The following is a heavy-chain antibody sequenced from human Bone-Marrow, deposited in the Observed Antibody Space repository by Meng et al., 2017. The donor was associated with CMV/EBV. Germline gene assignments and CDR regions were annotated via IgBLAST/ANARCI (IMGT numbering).Heavy chain of an antibody. CDR1: GFTFSSYD. Sequence: GGSLRLSCAACGFTFSSYDMHWVRQAPGKGLVWVSRISTDGINTGYADSVKGRFTISRDNAKNTLHLQMDNLRAEDTAVYYCARDSLTAGYYGMDVWGQGATVTVSS. CDR2: ISTDGINT. D-gene: IGHD1-20*01. V-gene: IGHV3-74*01. CDR3: ARDSLTAGYYGMDV. J-gene: IGHJ6*02.